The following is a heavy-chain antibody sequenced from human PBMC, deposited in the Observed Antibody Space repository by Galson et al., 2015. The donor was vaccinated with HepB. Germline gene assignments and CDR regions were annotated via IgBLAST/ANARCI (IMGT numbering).Heavy chain of an antibody. CDR2: LSGSGAST. D-gene: IGHD3-22*01. J-gene: IGHJ4*02. CDR1: GFSFSSYA. Sequence: SLRLSCAASGFSFSSYAMSWVRQAPGKGLEWVSALSGSGASTYYADSVKGRFTTSRDNSKNTLYLQMNSLRAEDTAVYDCAKDSHYVSTGYYGSTIDYRGQATLVTVTS. CDR3: AKDSHYVSTGYYGSTIDY. V-gene: IGHV3-23*01.